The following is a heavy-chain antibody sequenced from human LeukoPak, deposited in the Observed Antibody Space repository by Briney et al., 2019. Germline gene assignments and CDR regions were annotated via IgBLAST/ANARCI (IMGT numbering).Heavy chain of an antibody. CDR3: ARGYSSSSFFDY. CDR1: GFTVSGNY. V-gene: IGHV3-66*01. Sequence: GGSLRLSCAASGFTVSGNYISWVRQSPGKGLEWVSVIYSGETTYCADSVKGRFTLSRDNFKNTVYLQMNSLRAEDTAVYYCARGYSSSSFFDYWGQGTLVTVSS. CDR2: IYSGETT. D-gene: IGHD6-6*01. J-gene: IGHJ4*02.